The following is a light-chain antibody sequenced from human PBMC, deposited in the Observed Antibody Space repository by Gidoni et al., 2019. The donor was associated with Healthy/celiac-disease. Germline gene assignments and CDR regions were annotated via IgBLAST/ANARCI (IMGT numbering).Light chain of an antibody. J-gene: IGLJ3*02. V-gene: IGLV3-25*03. Sequence: SYELTQPPSVSVSPGQTARITCSGDALPKQYAYWYQQKPGQAPVLVIYKDSERPSGIPERFSGSSSGTTVTLTISGVQAEDEADYYCQSADSSGTLWEFGGGTKLTVL. CDR3: QSADSSGTLWE. CDR1: ALPKQY. CDR2: KDS.